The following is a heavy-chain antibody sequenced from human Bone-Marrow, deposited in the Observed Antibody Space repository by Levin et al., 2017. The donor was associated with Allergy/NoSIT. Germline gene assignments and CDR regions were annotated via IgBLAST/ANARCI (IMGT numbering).Heavy chain of an antibody. J-gene: IGHJ4*02. CDR1: GFTFSRYT. CDR2: ISGSSNHI. Sequence: SCAASGFTFSRYTMNWVRQAPGKGLEWVSSISGSSNHIYYADSVKGRFTISRDDANNSLFLQMNSLRAEDTAVYYCAGDGGYDSFDYWGQGTLVTVSS. D-gene: IGHD5-12*01. V-gene: IGHV3-21*01. CDR3: AGDGGYDSFDY.